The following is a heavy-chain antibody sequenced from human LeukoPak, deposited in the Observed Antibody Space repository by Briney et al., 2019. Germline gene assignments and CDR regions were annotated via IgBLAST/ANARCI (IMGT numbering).Heavy chain of an antibody. J-gene: IGHJ4*02. D-gene: IGHD2-15*01. CDR3: ARDRAVVVAATDY. Sequence: ASVKVSCKASGHTFTGYYIHWVRQAPGQGLEWMGWISPYNGNTNYAQKLQGRVTMTTDTSTSAAYMELRSLRSDDTAVYYCARDRAVVVAATDYWGQGTLVTVSS. CDR2: ISPYNGNT. CDR1: GHTFTGYY. V-gene: IGHV1-18*04.